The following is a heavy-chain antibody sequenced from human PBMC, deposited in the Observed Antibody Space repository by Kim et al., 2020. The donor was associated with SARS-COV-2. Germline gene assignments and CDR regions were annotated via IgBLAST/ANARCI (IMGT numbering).Heavy chain of an antibody. D-gene: IGHD6-19*01. V-gene: IGHV1-2*06. Sequence: ASVKVSCKASGYTFTGYYMHWVRQAPGQGLEWMGRINPNSGGTNYAQKFQGRVTMTRDTSISTAYMELSRLRSDDTAVYYCARDSTVAGIRADYFDYWGQGTLVTVSS. CDR2: INPNSGGT. J-gene: IGHJ4*02. CDR1: GYTFTGYY. CDR3: ARDSTVAGIRADYFDY.